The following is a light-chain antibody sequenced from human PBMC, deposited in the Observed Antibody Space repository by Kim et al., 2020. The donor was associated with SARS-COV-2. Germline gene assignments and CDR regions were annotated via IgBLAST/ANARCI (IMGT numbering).Light chain of an antibody. J-gene: IGLJ2*01. Sequence: SDTIALTGTSSGVGGYNYVSWCQQYPGEAPTLLIYEDTRGPSGVPARFSGSKSGNTASLTVAGLQAEDEDDYYCSSYAGSNNFVVFGGGTQLTVL. V-gene: IGLV2-8*01. CDR3: SSYAGSNNFVV. CDR2: EDT. CDR1: SSGVGGYNY.